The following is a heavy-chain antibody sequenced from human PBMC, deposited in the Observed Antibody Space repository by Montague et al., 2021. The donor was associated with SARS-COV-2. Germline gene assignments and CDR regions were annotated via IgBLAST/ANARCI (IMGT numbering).Heavy chain of an antibody. CDR3: ARISSTSGVVGVFDI. D-gene: IGHD6-13*01. V-gene: IGHV4-59*11. Sequence: SETLSLTCTVYGDSFSNHYWSWIRQPPGKGLEWIGYINQSGTTKNNTSLKSPVTISADTPKNQFSLRLSSVTAADTAVYYCARISSTSGVVGVFDIWGQGTLVTVSS. J-gene: IGHJ3*02. CDR2: INQSGTT. CDR1: GDSFSNHY.